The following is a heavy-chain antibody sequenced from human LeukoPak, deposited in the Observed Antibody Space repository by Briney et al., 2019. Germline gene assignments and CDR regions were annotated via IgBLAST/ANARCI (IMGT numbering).Heavy chain of an antibody. Sequence: SVKVSSKASGGTFSSYAISWVRQAPGQGLEWMGGIIPIFGTANYAQKFQGRVTITADKSTSTAYMELSSLRSEDTAVYYCARVCSSGWYEYYMDVWGKGTTVTVSS. V-gene: IGHV1-69*06. CDR2: IIPIFGTA. CDR1: GGTFSSYA. J-gene: IGHJ6*03. CDR3: ARVCSSGWYEYYMDV. D-gene: IGHD6-19*01.